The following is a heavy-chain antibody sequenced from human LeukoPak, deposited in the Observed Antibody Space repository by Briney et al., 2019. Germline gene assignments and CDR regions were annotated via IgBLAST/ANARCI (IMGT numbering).Heavy chain of an antibody. V-gene: IGHV3-20*04. Sequence: GGSLRLSCAASGFTFDDYGMSWVRQAPGKGLEWVSGINWNGGSTGYADSVEGRFTISRDNAKNSLYLQMNSLRAEDTALYYCARGRYYYYYMDVWGKGATVTVSS. CDR1: GFTFDDYG. J-gene: IGHJ6*03. CDR3: ARGRYYYYYMDV. CDR2: INWNGGST.